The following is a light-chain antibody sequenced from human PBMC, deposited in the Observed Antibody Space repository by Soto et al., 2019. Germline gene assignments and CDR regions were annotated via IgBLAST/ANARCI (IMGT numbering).Light chain of an antibody. CDR1: ESIDSW. CDR3: QQYNSYRA. Sequence: DIQMTQSPSTLSASVGDRVTITCRASESIDSWLAWHQQKPGRAPKLLISKASSLESGVPSRFSGSGFGTEFTLTISSLLPDDFATYYCQQYNSYRAFGQGTKVDI. CDR2: KAS. J-gene: IGKJ1*01. V-gene: IGKV1-5*03.